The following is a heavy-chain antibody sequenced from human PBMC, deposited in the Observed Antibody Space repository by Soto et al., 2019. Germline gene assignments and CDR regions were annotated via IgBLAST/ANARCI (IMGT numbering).Heavy chain of an antibody. V-gene: IGHV1-69*01. Sequence: QVQLVQSGAEVKKPGSSVKVSCKASGGTFSSYAISWVRQAPGQGLEGMGGIIPIFGTANYAQKFQGRVTITADESTSTAYMELSSLRSEDTAVYYCARVNSITMVRGVISWFDPWGQGTLVTVSS. D-gene: IGHD3-10*01. J-gene: IGHJ5*02. CDR3: ARVNSITMVRGVISWFDP. CDR2: IIPIFGTA. CDR1: GGTFSSYA.